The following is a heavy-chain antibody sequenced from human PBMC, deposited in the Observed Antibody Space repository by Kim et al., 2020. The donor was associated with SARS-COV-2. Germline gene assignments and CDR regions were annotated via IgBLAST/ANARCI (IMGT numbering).Heavy chain of an antibody. CDR2: ISSSSSTI. Sequence: GGSLRLSCAASGFTFSSYSMNWVRQAPGKGLEWVSYISSSSSTIYYADSVKGRFTISRENAKNSLYLQMNSLRDEDTAVYYCARDLKDYYDSSGYSIWGQGTLVTVSS. J-gene: IGHJ4*02. CDR3: ARDLKDYYDSSGYSI. CDR1: GFTFSSYS. V-gene: IGHV3-48*02. D-gene: IGHD3-22*01.